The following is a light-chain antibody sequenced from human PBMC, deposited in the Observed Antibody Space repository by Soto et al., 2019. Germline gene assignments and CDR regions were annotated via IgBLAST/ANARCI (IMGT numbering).Light chain of an antibody. CDR2: KAS. J-gene: IGKJ1*01. Sequence: DIQMTQSPSTLSASVGDRVTITCRASQSISSRFAWYQQKPGNAPNLLIYKASSLESGGPSMFSGSGSGTEFTLTISSLQPDDFATYCCQQYNSYSWTCGEGTKVEIK. CDR3: QQYNSYSWT. V-gene: IGKV1-5*03. CDR1: QSISSR.